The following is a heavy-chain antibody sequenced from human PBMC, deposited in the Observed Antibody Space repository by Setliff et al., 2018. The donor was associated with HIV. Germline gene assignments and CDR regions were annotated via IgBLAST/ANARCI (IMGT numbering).Heavy chain of an antibody. J-gene: IGHJ3*02. CDR2: IGAVGSPT. V-gene: IGHV3-23*01. D-gene: IGHD3-10*01. CDR3: AKVREFGIDAFDI. Sequence: GGSLRLSCTASGFTFSDYWMTWIRQPPGKGLEWVSTIGAVGSPTHYAESVKGRFTISKDKSKNTLYLQMSSLRDEDTAVYNCAKVREFGIDAFDIWSQGTVVTVSS. CDR1: GFTFSDYW.